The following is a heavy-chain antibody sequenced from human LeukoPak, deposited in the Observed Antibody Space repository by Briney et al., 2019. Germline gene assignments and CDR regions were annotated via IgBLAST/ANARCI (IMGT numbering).Heavy chain of an antibody. V-gene: IGHV3-48*03. D-gene: IGHD2-2*01. Sequence: PGGSLRLSCVASGFTFTSYEMNWVRQAPGKGLEWLAYISGRSSITDYADSVKGRFTISRDNAKNSLYLQMNSLRAEDTAVYYCARESWDIVVVPAALDYWGQGTLVTVSS. CDR3: ARESWDIVVVPAALDY. CDR2: ISGRSSIT. J-gene: IGHJ4*02. CDR1: GFTFTSYE.